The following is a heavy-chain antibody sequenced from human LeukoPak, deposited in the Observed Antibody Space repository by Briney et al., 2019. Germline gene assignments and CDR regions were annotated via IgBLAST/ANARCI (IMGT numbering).Heavy chain of an antibody. D-gene: IGHD2-2*02. V-gene: IGHV1-18*01. CDR1: GYTFTNYG. Sequence: ASVKVSRKGSGYTFTNYGISWVRPPPARGLEWMGWISAYNGNTNYAQKLQGRVTMTTDTSTSTAYMELRSLSSDDTAVYYGARSEYLRCPDYWGQGTLVTVSS. CDR3: ARSEYLRCPDY. J-gene: IGHJ4*02. CDR2: ISAYNGNT.